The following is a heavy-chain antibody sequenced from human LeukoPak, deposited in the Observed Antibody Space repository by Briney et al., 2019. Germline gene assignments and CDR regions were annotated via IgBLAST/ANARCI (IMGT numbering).Heavy chain of an antibody. Sequence: GASVKVSCKASGGTFSSYAISWVRQPPGQGLELMGSSIPILGIANYAQKFQDRVTITADRSTSTPYMELSSLRSADTDVYSCATDGNSGSHRAFWGQGPLVTVSS. D-gene: IGHD1-26*01. CDR1: GGTFSSYA. V-gene: IGHV1-69*04. J-gene: IGHJ4*02. CDR2: SIPILGIA. CDR3: ATDGNSGSHRAF.